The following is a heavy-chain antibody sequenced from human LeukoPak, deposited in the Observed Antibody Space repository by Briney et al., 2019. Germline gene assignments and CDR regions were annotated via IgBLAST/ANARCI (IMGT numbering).Heavy chain of an antibody. D-gene: IGHD3-9*01. CDR2: INPNSGGT. J-gene: IGHJ6*03. Sequence: ASVKVSCKASGYTFTGYYMHWVRQAPGQGLEWMGWINPNSGGTNYAQKFQGRVTMTRDTSISTAYMELSRLRSDDTAVYYCARVGSDILTGEGVYYMDVWGKGTTVTVSS. CDR1: GYTFTGYY. V-gene: IGHV1-2*02. CDR3: ARVGSDILTGEGVYYMDV.